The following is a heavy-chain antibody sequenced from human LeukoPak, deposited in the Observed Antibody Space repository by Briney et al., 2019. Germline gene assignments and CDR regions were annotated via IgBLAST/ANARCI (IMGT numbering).Heavy chain of an antibody. V-gene: IGHV4-30-4*08. D-gene: IGHD1-26*01. CDR3: ARGGIVGPISGAFDI. J-gene: IGHJ3*02. Sequence: PSQTLSLTCTVSGGSISSGDYYWSWIRQPPGKGLEWIGYIYYSGSTYYNPSLKSRVTISVDTSKNQFSLKLSSVTAADTAVYYCARGGIVGPISGAFDIWGQGTMVTVSS. CDR2: IYYSGST. CDR1: GGSISSGDYY.